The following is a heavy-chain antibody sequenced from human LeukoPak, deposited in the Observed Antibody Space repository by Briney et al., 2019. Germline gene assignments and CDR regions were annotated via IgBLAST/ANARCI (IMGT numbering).Heavy chain of an antibody. V-gene: IGHV3-48*03. Sequence: GGSLRLSCAASAFTFSSYEMNWVRQAPGKRLEWVSYIRSSAHTIYYADSVKGRFTISRDNAKNSLYLQMNSLRAEDTALYYCARASRYDGGGYGLDVWGQGTTVTVSS. D-gene: IGHD3-22*01. J-gene: IGHJ6*02. CDR1: AFTFSSYE. CDR2: IRSSAHTI. CDR3: ARASRYDGGGYGLDV.